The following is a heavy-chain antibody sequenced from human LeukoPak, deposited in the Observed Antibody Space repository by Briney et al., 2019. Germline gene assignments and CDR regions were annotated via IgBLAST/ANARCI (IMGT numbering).Heavy chain of an antibody. J-gene: IGHJ4*02. CDR1: GASISSYY. V-gene: IGHV4-59*08. D-gene: IGHD3-10*01. CDR2: ISYSGST. CDR3: ARHPELYFFDY. Sequence: PSETLSLTCTVSGASISSYYWSWIRQPPGKGLEWIGYISYSGSTNYNPSLKSRVTISADTSKNQVSLTLCSVTAADTAVYYCARHPELYFFDYWGQGTLVTVSS.